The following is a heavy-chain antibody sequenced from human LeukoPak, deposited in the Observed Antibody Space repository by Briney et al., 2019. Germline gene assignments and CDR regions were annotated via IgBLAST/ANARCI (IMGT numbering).Heavy chain of an antibody. V-gene: IGHV4-39*02. D-gene: IGHD4-23*01. CDR2: NYYSGST. Sequence: SETLSLTCIVSGGSISSISSNNYHWGWIRQPPGKGLEWIGSNYYSGSTYYNPSLKSRVTISVDTSKNQFSLKLSSVTAADMALYYCAREMGVVTAHGIDVWGQGTTVTVSS. J-gene: IGHJ6*02. CDR1: GGSISSISSNNYH. CDR3: AREMGVVTAHGIDV.